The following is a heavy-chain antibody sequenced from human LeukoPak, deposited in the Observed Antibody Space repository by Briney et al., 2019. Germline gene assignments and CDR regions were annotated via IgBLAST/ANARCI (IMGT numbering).Heavy chain of an antibody. CDR2: INPGGDNT. J-gene: IGHJ4*02. D-gene: IGHD1-1*01. Sequence: ASVKVSCKASGYTFTNYYIHWVRQAPGQGLEWMGLINPGGDNTNYAQNFQGRVTMTRDTSASTVYMELSSLRSDDTAVYYCTTFDYWGQGTLVTVSS. CDR3: TTFDY. CDR1: GYTFTNYY. V-gene: IGHV1-46*01.